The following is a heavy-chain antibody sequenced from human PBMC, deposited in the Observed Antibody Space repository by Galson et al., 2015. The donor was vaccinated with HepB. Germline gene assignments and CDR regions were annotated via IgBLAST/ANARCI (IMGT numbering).Heavy chain of an antibody. J-gene: IGHJ3*02. CDR1: GFTFSSYW. D-gene: IGHD3-10*01. CDR3: AMIGTYYYAFDI. Sequence: SLRLSCAASGFTFSSYWMHWVRQAPGKGLVWVSRINSDGSSTSYADSVKGRFTISRDNAKNTLYLQMNSLRAEDTAVYYCAMIGTYYYAFDIWGQGTMVTVSS. V-gene: IGHV3-74*01. CDR2: INSDGSST.